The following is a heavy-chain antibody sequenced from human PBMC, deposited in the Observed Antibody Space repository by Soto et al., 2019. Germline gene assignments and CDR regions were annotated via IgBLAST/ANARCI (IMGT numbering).Heavy chain of an antibody. D-gene: IGHD3-22*01. J-gene: IGHJ4*02. Sequence: EVQLLESGGGLVQPGGSLRLSCAASGFTFSSYAMSWVRQAPGKGLEWVSAISGSGGSTYYADSVKGRFTISRDNSKNTLYLQMNSLRAEDTAVYYCAKDPHVITGGLGNYFDYWGQGTLVTVSS. CDR1: GFTFSSYA. CDR2: ISGSGGST. V-gene: IGHV3-23*01. CDR3: AKDPHVITGGLGNYFDY.